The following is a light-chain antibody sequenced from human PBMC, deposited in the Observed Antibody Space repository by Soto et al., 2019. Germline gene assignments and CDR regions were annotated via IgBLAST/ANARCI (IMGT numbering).Light chain of an antibody. Sequence: EIVMTQSPASLSVSPGERSTPSCRANQSISTYLAWYQQKPGQAPRLLIYDASSRATGIPVRFSGSGSGTEFTLTISSLQSEDFAVYYCHQYNYWPTFGQGTKVDIK. CDR3: HQYNYWPT. J-gene: IGKJ1*01. CDR2: DAS. CDR1: QSISTY. V-gene: IGKV3D-15*01.